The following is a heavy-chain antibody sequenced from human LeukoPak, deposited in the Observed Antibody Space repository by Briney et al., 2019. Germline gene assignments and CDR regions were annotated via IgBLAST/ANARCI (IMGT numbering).Heavy chain of an antibody. V-gene: IGHV3-21*01. J-gene: IGHJ4*02. CDR3: ARDRAPYRATEDY. D-gene: IGHD1-26*01. CDR2: ISSSSSYI. CDR1: GFTFSSYS. Sequence: GGSLRLSCAASGFTFSSYSMNWVRQAPGKGLEWVSSISSSSSYIYYADSVKGRFTISRDNAKNSLYLQMNSLRAEATAVYYCARDRAPYRATEDYWGQGTLVTVSS.